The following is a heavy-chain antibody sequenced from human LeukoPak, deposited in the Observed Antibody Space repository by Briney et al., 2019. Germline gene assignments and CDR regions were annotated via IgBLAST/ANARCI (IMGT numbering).Heavy chain of an antibody. CDR1: GFTLSDHY. CDR2: SRNKVNSYTT. D-gene: IGHD1-26*01. CDR3: TNLGRGPTYDGY. V-gene: IGHV3-72*01. J-gene: IGHJ4*02. Sequence: GGSLSLSCAASGFTLSDHYMDWVRQAPGKGLEWVGRSRNKVNSYTTEYAASVKGRFTISRDDSKNLLYLQMNSLKSEDTAVYYCTNLGRGPTYDGYWGQGTLVTVSS.